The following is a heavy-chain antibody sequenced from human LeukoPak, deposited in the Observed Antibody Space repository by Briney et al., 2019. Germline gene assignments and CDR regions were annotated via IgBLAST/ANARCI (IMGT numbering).Heavy chain of an antibody. CDR3: ARVGASYGYVRAGY. CDR2: IYHSGST. CDR1: GGSISSSSYY. V-gene: IGHV4-39*07. D-gene: IGHD5-18*01. J-gene: IGHJ4*02. Sequence: SETPSLTCTVSGGSISSSSYYWGWIRQPPGKGLEGVGSIYHSGSTYYNPSLKSRVTISVDTSKNQFSLKLSSVTAADTAVYYCARVGASYGYVRAGYWGQGTLVTVSS.